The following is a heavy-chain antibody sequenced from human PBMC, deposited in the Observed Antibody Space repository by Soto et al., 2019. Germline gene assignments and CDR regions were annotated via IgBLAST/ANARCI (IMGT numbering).Heavy chain of an antibody. J-gene: IGHJ4*02. V-gene: IGHV3-30-3*01. Sequence: GGSLRLSCAASGFTFSSYAMHWVRQAPGKGLEWVAVISYDGSNKYYADSVKGRFTISRDNSKNTLYLQMNSLRAEDTAVYYCARDRLSGYGHNAKDYWGQGTLVTVSS. CDR2: ISYDGSNK. D-gene: IGHD5-12*01. CDR1: GFTFSSYA. CDR3: ARDRLSGYGHNAKDY.